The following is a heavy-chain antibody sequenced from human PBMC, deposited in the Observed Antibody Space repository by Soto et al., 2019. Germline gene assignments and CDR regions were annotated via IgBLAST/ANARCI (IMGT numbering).Heavy chain of an antibody. Sequence: QVQLVESGGGLVKPGGSLRLSCAASGFTFSVYYMNWIRQAPGKGREWVSYISTSSTYTNYADSVKGRFTISRDDAKNSLYLQMNSLRAEDTAVYYCARFNRRGWPFDYWGQGTLVTVSS. CDR1: GFTFSVYY. CDR3: ARFNRRGWPFDY. CDR2: ISTSSTYT. D-gene: IGHD6-19*01. V-gene: IGHV3-11*05. J-gene: IGHJ4*02.